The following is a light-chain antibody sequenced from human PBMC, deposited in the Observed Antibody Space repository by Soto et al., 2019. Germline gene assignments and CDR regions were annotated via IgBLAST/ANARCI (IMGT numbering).Light chain of an antibody. V-gene: IGLV2-8*01. J-gene: IGLJ1*01. CDR1: KKDIGVYDF. CDR3: QSYAGSNWCV. CDR2: DVV. Sequence: QSLLTQPPSSSLSPGQSVTISCTGTKKDIGVYDFVSWYKHHPRNAPRVISYDVVPRPSGVTDRFSGSKSGNTASMTVSGLQDEDEADYFCQSYAGSNWCVFGSGTKV.